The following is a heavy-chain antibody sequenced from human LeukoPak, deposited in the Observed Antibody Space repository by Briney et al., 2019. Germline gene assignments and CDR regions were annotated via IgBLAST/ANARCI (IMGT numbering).Heavy chain of an antibody. CDR3: ARGYGNYYYYYMDV. D-gene: IGHD4-17*01. CDR1: GYTFTSYG. J-gene: IGHJ6*03. CDR2: MNPNSGNT. Sequence: ASVKVSCKASGYTFTSYGISWVRQATGHGLEWMGWMNPNSGNTGYAQKFQGRVTITRNTSISTAYMELSSLRCEDTAVYYCARGYGNYYYYYMDVWGKGTTVTVSS. V-gene: IGHV1-8*03.